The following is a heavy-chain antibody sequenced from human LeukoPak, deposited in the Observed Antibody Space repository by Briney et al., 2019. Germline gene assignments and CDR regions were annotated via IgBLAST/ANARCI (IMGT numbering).Heavy chain of an antibody. D-gene: IGHD3-9*01. CDR1: GYTFTSYD. V-gene: IGHV1-8*01. J-gene: IGHJ5*02. Sequence: ASVKVSCKASGYTFTSYDINWVRQATGQGLEWMGWMNPNSGNTGYAQKFQGRVTMTRNTSISTAYMELSSLRSEDTAVYYCARDGPRYYDILTGYYLSPWGQGTLVTVSS. CDR3: ARDGPRYYDILTGYYLSP. CDR2: MNPNSGNT.